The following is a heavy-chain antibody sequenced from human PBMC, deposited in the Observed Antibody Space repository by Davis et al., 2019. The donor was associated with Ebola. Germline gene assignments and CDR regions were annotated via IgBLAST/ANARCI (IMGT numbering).Heavy chain of an antibody. CDR1: GGSISSSNW. CDR3: ASLDTAMVQPFDY. J-gene: IGHJ4*02. Sequence: MPSETLSLTCAVSGGSISSSNWWSWVRQPPGKGLEWIGEIYHSGSTNYNPSLKSRVTISVDKSKNQFSLKLSSVTAADTAVYYCASLDTAMVQPFDYWGQGTLVTASS. V-gene: IGHV4-4*02. CDR2: IYHSGST. D-gene: IGHD5-18*01.